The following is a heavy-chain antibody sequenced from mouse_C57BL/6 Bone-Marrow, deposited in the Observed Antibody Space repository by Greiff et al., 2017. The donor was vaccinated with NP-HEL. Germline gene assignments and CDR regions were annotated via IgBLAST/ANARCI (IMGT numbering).Heavy chain of an antibody. CDR1: GYTFTSYG. V-gene: IGHV1-81*01. CDR3: AREAAKRGPYSLDY. CDR2: IYPRSGNT. Sequence: QVQLQQSGAELARPGASVKLSCKASGYTFTSYGISWVKQRTGQGLEWIGEIYPRSGNTYYNEKFKGKATLTADKSSSTAYMELRSLTSEDSAVYFWAREAAKRGPYSLDYWGQGTSLTVSS. J-gene: IGHJ2*02. D-gene: IGHD4-1*01.